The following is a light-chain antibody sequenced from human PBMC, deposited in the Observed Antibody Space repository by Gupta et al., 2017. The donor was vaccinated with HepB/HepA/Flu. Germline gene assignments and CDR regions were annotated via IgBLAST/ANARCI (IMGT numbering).Light chain of an antibody. CDR3: HQEGSYRRT. V-gene: IGKV3-20*01. J-gene: IGKJ2*02. Sequence: EIVLTQSPGTLSLSPGERATLSFRASQRVSSSYLAWYQQKPGQAPRLLLYGASSRATGIPDTFSGSGSSTAFTLTIIRLVPQDFAVYYCHQEGSYRRTFGQGTRLEIK. CDR1: QRVSSSY. CDR2: GAS.